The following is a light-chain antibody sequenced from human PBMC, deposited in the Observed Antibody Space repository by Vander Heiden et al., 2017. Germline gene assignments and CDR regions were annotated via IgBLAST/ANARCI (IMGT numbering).Light chain of an antibody. Sequence: SYELTQPPSVSVSRGQTARITCSGDKLGYKYACLYQQKPGQSPVLVIYQDSKRPSGIPERFSGSNSGNTATLTISGTQAMDEADYYCQAWDSSTEVVFGGGTKLTVL. CDR2: QDS. CDR1: KLGYKY. CDR3: QAWDSSTEVV. V-gene: IGLV3-1*01. J-gene: IGLJ2*01.